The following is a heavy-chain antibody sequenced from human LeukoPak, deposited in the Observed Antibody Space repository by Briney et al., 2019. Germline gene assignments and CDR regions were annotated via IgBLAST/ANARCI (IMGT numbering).Heavy chain of an antibody. Sequence: PGGSLRLSCAASGFTFGSYSMNWVRQAPGKGLEWVSYISSSSSTIYYADSVKGRFTISRDNAKNSLYLQMNSLRAEDTAVYYCARTRRSGYYYFDYWGQGTLVTVSS. CDR3: ARTRRSGYYYFDY. J-gene: IGHJ4*02. D-gene: IGHD3-22*01. V-gene: IGHV3-48*01. CDR1: GFTFGSYS. CDR2: ISSSSSTI.